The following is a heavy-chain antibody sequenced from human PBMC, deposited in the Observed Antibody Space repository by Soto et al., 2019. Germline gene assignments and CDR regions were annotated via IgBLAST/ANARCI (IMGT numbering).Heavy chain of an antibody. Sequence: ASVKVSCKASGYTFTSYYMHWVRQAPGQGLEWMGIINPSGGSTSYAQKFQGRVTMTRDTSTSTVYMELSSLRSEDTAVYYCARGIETRSIAARATRAYFDYWGQGTLVTVSS. V-gene: IGHV1-46*01. D-gene: IGHD6-6*01. CDR3: ARGIETRSIAARATRAYFDY. CDR1: GYTFTSYY. J-gene: IGHJ4*02. CDR2: INPSGGST.